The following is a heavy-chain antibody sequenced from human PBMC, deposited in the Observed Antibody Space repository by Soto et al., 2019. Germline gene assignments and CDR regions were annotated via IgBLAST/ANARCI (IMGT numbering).Heavy chain of an antibody. CDR2: ISAYDGKT. D-gene: IGHD3-3*01. CDR3: ARDPHEFWTSYWFDP. V-gene: IGHV1-18*01. Sequence: GASVKVSCKTSGYTFNTYGINWVRQAPGQGLELMGWISAYDGKTTYAEKFQGRVTLTTGTSTSTAYMELRSLRSDDTATYYCARDPHEFWTSYWFDPWGQGTPVTVSS. CDR1: GYTFNTYG. J-gene: IGHJ5*02.